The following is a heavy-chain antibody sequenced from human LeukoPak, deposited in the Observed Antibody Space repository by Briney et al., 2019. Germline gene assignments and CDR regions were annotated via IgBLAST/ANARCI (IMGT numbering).Heavy chain of an antibody. D-gene: IGHD1-7*01. Sequence: GGSLRLSCAASGFTFSSYAMSWVRQAPGKGLEWVSAISGSGGSTNYADSVKGRFTISRDNSRNTLYLQMSSLRAEDTAVYHCAKDLGNWKYLIDYWGQGTLVTVSS. V-gene: IGHV3-23*01. CDR1: GFTFSSYA. J-gene: IGHJ4*02. CDR2: ISGSGGST. CDR3: AKDLGNWKYLIDY.